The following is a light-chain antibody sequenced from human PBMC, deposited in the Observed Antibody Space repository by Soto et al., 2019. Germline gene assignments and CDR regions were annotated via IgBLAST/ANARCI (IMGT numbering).Light chain of an antibody. CDR2: DAS. CDR3: QQRLNWPPG. Sequence: EIFLAQSPDTLSLSPGERATLSCRASQSVTNYIAWYQQRPGQAPRLLIYDASNRATGVPARFSGSGSGTDFTVTISDLEPADFALYYCQQRLNWPPGFGQGTKVEIK. CDR1: QSVTNY. J-gene: IGKJ1*01. V-gene: IGKV3-11*01.